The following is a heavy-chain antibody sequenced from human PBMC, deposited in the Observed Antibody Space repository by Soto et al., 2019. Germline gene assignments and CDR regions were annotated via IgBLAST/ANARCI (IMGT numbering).Heavy chain of an antibody. CDR1: GGSISSSSYY. CDR3: ARQVTVNLAAAEKWFDP. J-gene: IGHJ5*02. V-gene: IGHV4-39*01. D-gene: IGHD6-13*01. Sequence: SATLSLTCTVSGGSISSSSYYWGWIRQPPGKGLEWIGSIYYSGSTYYNPSLKSRVTISVDTSKNQFSLKLSSVTAADTAVYYCARQVTVNLAAAEKWFDPWGQGTLVTVSS. CDR2: IYYSGST.